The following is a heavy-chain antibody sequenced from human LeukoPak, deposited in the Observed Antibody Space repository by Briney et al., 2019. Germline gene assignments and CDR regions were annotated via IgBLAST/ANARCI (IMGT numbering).Heavy chain of an antibody. J-gene: IGHJ6*02. CDR1: GFTFDDYA. V-gene: IGHV3-9*01. Sequence: GGSLRLSCAASGFTFDDYAMHWVRQAPGKGLEWVSGISWNSGSIDYADSMKGRFTISRDNAKNSLYLQMNSLRAEDTALYYCAKEGAGMDVWGQGTTVTVSS. CDR3: AKEGAGMDV. D-gene: IGHD4/OR15-4a*01. CDR2: ISWNSGSI.